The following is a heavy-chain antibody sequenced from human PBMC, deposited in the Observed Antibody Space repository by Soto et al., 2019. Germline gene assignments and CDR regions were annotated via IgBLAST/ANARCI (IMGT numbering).Heavy chain of an antibody. J-gene: IGHJ6*02. Sequence: EVQLVESGGGLVKPGGSLRLSCAASGFTFSTYSMNWVRQAPGKGLECVSSISISGDYIYYADSVKGRFSISRDNAKNSLYLQRISLRAEDTAVYYCARDQGVLMVYDDVFYYYGMDVWGHGTTVTVSS. CDR3: ARDQGVLMVYDDVFYYYGMDV. V-gene: IGHV3-21*01. D-gene: IGHD2-8*01. CDR2: ISISGDYI. CDR1: GFTFSTYS.